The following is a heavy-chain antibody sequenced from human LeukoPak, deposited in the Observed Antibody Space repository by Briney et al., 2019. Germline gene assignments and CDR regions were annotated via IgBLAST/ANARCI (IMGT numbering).Heavy chain of an antibody. J-gene: IGHJ4*02. V-gene: IGHV4-34*01. Sequence: SETLSLTCAVYGGSFSGYYWSWIRQPPGKRLEWIGEINHSGSTNYNPSLKSRATISVDTSKNQFSLKLSSVTAADTAVYYCARGRIRLRLGELSLLDYWGQGTLVTVSS. CDR1: GGSFSGYY. D-gene: IGHD3-16*02. CDR2: INHSGST. CDR3: ARGRIRLRLGELSLLDY.